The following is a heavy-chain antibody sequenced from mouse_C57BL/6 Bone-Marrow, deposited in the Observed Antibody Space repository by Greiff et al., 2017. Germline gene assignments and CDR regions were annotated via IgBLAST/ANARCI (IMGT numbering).Heavy chain of an antibody. V-gene: IGHV1-15*01. CDR2: IDPETGGT. D-gene: IGHD1-1*01. Sequence: QVQLQQSGAELVRPGASVTLSCKASGYTFTDYEMHWVKQTPVHGLEWIGAIDPETGGTAYNQKFKGKAILTADKSSSTAYMELRSLTSEDSAVLYCTSLMVVEEDYWGQGTTLTVSS. J-gene: IGHJ2*01. CDR1: GYTFTDYE. CDR3: TSLMVVEEDY.